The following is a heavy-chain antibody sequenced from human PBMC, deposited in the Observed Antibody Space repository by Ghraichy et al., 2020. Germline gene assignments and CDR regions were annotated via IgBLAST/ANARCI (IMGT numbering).Heavy chain of an antibody. CDR1: GFTFSNYA. D-gene: IGHD6-13*01. V-gene: IGHV3-23*01. J-gene: IGHJ4*02. Sequence: GGSLRLSCAASGFTFSNYAMSWVRQAPGKGLEWVSGFSNGGFGTYYADSVMGRFTISRDNFKNMLYLQMNSLRAEDTAVYYCAKHMGSSTWYPFDYWAQGTLVTVSS. CDR3: AKHMGSSTWYPFDY. CDR2: FSNGGFGT.